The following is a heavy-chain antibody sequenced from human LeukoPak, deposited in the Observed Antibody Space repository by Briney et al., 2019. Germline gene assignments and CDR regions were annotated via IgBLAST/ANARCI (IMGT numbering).Heavy chain of an antibody. Sequence: SETLSLTCAVYGGSFRDYYWSWIRQSPGKGLEWIGEINHSGSTNYNPSLKSRVTISLDTSKNQFSLKLTSVTAADTAVYFCARWAAGSGTSGFDYWGQGTLVTVSS. CDR1: GGSFRDYY. V-gene: IGHV4-34*01. D-gene: IGHD3-10*01. CDR2: INHSGST. J-gene: IGHJ4*02. CDR3: ARWAAGSGTSGFDY.